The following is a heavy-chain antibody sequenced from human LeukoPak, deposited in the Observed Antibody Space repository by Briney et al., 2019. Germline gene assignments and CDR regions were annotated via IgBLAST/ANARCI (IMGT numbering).Heavy chain of an antibody. Sequence: SETLSLTCTVSGGSISSYYWTWIRQPPGKGLEWIGYISYIGTTNYNPSLKSRVTLSIDTSKNQFSLKLRSVTAADTAVYYCARDLVTVTKGFDIWGKGTMVSVSS. D-gene: IGHD4-17*01. V-gene: IGHV4-59*01. CDR2: ISYIGTT. CDR3: ARDLVTVTKGFDI. CDR1: GGSISSYY. J-gene: IGHJ3*02.